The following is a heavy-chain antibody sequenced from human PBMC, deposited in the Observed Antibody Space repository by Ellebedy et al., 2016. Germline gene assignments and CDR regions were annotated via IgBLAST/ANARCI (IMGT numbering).Heavy chain of an antibody. CDR2: ISGNGDTT. CDR3: AKGDQWLVPAHFDL. V-gene: IGHV3-23*01. J-gene: IGHJ2*01. Sequence: GESLKISXVGSGFSFSSFAMAWVRHAPGKGLEWVSFISGNGDTTHYIPSVRGRFTISRDNSKNTLFVQMNSLTVEDAAMYYCAKGDQWLVPAHFDLWGRGTLITVSS. D-gene: IGHD6-19*01. CDR1: GFSFSSFA.